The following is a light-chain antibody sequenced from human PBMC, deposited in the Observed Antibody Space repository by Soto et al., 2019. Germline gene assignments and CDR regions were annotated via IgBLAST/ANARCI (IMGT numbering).Light chain of an antibody. CDR2: DAS. J-gene: IGKJ2*01. CDR1: QSISSR. V-gene: IGKV1-5*01. CDR3: QRYNSYPYT. Sequence: DIPMTQSPSTLSASVGDRVTITCRASQSISSRLAWYQQKPGKAPKLLIYDASSLESGVPSRFSGSGSGTEFTLTISSLQPDDFATYYCQRYNSYPYTFGQGTKLEIK.